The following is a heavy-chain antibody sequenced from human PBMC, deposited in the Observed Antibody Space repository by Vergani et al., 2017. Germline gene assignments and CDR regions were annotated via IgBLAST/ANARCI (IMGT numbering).Heavy chain of an antibody. V-gene: IGHV3-53*04. CDR2: IYRGGST. D-gene: IGHD1-14*01. CDR1: GFTVSSNY. J-gene: IGHJ2*01. CDR3: ARWGRMDALVWYFDL. Sequence: EVQLVESGGGLVQPGGSLRLSCAASGFTVSSNYMSWVRQAPGKGLEWVSVIYRGGSTYYADSVKGRFTISRHNSKNTLYLQMNSLRAEDTAVYYCARWGRMDALVWYFDLWGRGTLVTVSS.